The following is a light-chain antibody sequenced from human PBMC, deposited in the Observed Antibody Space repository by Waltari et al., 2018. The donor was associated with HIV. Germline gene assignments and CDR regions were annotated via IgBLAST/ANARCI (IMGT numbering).Light chain of an antibody. CDR2: GAY. Sequence: EIVMTPSPATVSVSPGERVTLSCRASESVSSNLAWYQQKPGQAPRLLIYGAYIRATGIPDRFSGSGSGTEFTITISTLQSEDFAVYYCQQYNSWPLIGGGTKVDFK. CDR3: QQYNSWPL. V-gene: IGKV3D-15*03. J-gene: IGKJ4*01. CDR1: ESVSSN.